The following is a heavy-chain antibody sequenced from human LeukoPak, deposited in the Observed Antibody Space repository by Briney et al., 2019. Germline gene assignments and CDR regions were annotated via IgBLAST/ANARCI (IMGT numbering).Heavy chain of an antibody. V-gene: IGHV3-21*01. CDR3: ARENSGSYYQFDC. CDR2: ISSSSSYI. Sequence: GGSLRLSCAASGFTFSSYSMNWVRQAPGKGLEWVSSISSSSSYIYYADSVKGRFTISRDNAKNSLYLQMNSLRPEDTAVYYCARENSGSYYQFDCWGQGTLVTVSS. CDR1: GFTFSSYS. J-gene: IGHJ4*02. D-gene: IGHD1-26*01.